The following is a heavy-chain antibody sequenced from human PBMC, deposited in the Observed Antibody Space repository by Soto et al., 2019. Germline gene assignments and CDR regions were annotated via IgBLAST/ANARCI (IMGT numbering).Heavy chain of an antibody. Sequence: QVQLVESGEGVVHPGRSLRLYGEAARFSFSTYAMHWVRQAPGKGLEWVAIISNDGTSKIYADSVKGRVTVSRDNSKNALYLQMNSLRVDDTAVYYCGRDSACAGDNCNYRGRFAPWGQGTLVIVSS. CDR2: ISNDGTSK. J-gene: IGHJ5*02. D-gene: IGHD2-21*02. V-gene: IGHV3-30*14. CDR1: RFSFSTYA. CDR3: GRDSACAGDNCNYRGRFAP.